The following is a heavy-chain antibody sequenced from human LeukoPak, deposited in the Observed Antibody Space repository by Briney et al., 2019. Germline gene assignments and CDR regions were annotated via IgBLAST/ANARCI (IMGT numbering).Heavy chain of an antibody. CDR1: GGSIGGYY. CDR2: IYTSGST. D-gene: IGHD6-6*01. V-gene: IGHV4-4*07. Sequence: SETLSLTCTVSGGSIGGYYWNGIRQPAGKGLEYIGRIYTSGSTNYNPSLRSRVTISVDTSKNQFSLKLSSVTAADTAVYYCACTDYSSSPFDYWGQGILVTVSS. J-gene: IGHJ4*02. CDR3: ACTDYSSSPFDY.